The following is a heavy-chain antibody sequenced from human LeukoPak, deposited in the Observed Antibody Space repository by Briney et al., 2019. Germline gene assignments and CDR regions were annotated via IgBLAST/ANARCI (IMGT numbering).Heavy chain of an antibody. J-gene: IGHJ4*02. V-gene: IGHV4-31*03. D-gene: IGHD6-13*01. CDR1: GDSISTRGYY. CDR3: ARINIREYSSRPFDY. CDR2: ISYSGST. Sequence: SSETLSLTCTVSGDSISTRGYYWTWLRQHPRKGLEWIGYISYSGSTYYNPSLKSRLTMSEDTPNNRFFLRLTSVTAADTAVYYCARINIREYSSRPFDYWGQGTLVTVSS.